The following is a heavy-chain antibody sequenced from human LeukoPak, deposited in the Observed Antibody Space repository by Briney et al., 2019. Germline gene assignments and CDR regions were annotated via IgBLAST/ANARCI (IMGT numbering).Heavy chain of an antibody. CDR1: GGSISSYY. D-gene: IGHD6-19*01. CDR2: IYYSGST. Sequence: SETLSLTCTVSGGSISSYYWSWIRQPPGRGLEWIGYIYYSGSTNYNPSLKSRVTISVDTSKNQFSLKLSSVTAADTAGYYCARRRAGAWAGIDYWGQGTLVTVSS. J-gene: IGHJ4*02. CDR3: ARRRAGAWAGIDY. V-gene: IGHV4-59*08.